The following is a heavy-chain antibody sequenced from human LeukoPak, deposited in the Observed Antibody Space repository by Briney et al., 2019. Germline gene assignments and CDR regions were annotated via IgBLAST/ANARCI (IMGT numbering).Heavy chain of an antibody. CDR1: GFTFNSYA. D-gene: IGHD3-22*01. J-gene: IGHJ4*02. V-gene: IGHV3-23*01. Sequence: GGSLRLSCAASGFTFNSYAMSWVRQAPGKGLEWVSAISGSGGSIYYADSVKGRFTISRDNLKNTLYLQMNSLRVEDTAVYYCAKVEMTYDTSGSFDYWGQGTLVTVSS. CDR2: ISGSGGSI. CDR3: AKVEMTYDTSGSFDY.